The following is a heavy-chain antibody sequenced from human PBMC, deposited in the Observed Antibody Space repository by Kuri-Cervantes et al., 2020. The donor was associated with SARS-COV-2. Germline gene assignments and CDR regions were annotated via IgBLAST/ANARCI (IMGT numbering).Heavy chain of an antibody. Sequence: GGSLRHLCADSGVTFSSYKMNWVRQAPGNGLEWVSYISSSGSTIYYADSVKGRFTISRDNAKNSLYLQMNSLRAEDAAVYYCARSVKGRITMIVVASHDYWYFDLWGRGTLVTVSS. CDR2: ISSSGSTI. V-gene: IGHV3-48*03. CDR1: GVTFSSYK. J-gene: IGHJ2*01. CDR3: ARSVKGRITMIVVASHDYWYFDL. D-gene: IGHD3-22*01.